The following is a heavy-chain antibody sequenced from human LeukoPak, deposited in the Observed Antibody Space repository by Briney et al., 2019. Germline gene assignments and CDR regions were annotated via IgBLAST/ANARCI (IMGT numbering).Heavy chain of an antibody. D-gene: IGHD6-13*01. J-gene: IGHJ3*02. Sequence: PSETLSLTCAVYGGSFSGYYWSWIRQPPGKGLEGIGEINHSGSTNYNPSLKSRVTISVDTSKNQFSLKLSSVTAADTAVYYCASPIAAAGTSNGAFDIWGQGTMVTVSS. CDR2: INHSGST. CDR1: GGSFSGYY. V-gene: IGHV4-34*01. CDR3: ASPIAAAGTSNGAFDI.